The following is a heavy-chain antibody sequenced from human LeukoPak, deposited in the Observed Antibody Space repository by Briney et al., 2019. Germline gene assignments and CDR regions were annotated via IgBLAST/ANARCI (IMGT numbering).Heavy chain of an antibody. Sequence: PGGSLRLSCAASGFTFSSHGMSWVRQAPGKGLEWVSTISGSGDYTYYADSVKGRFTISRDNSKNTLYLQMNSLTAEDTAVHYCVRAYHPGGWFDPWGQGTLVTVSS. CDR2: ISGSGDYT. D-gene: IGHD2-21*01. CDR3: VRAYHPGGWFDP. V-gene: IGHV3-23*01. CDR1: GFTFSSHG. J-gene: IGHJ5*02.